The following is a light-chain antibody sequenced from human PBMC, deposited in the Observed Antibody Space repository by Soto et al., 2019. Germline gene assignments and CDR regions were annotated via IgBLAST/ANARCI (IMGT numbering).Light chain of an antibody. J-gene: IGKJ1*01. Sequence: EIGLTQSPGTLSLSPGERATLSCRASHIFSNNYLAWYQQKPGQAPRLLIYGASNRATGIPDRFSGSGSGTDFTLTISRLEPEDFAVYYCQQYNNWPPWTFGQGTKVDIK. CDR2: GAS. CDR1: HIFSNNY. CDR3: QQYNNWPPWT. V-gene: IGKV3-20*01.